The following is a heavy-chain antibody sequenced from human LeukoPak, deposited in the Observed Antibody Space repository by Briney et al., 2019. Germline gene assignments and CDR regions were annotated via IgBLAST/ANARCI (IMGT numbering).Heavy chain of an antibody. J-gene: IGHJ5*02. CDR1: GGSFSGYY. CDR3: ARRACSTSCYVGWANWFDP. Sequence: PSETLSLTCAVYGGSFSGYYWSWIRQPPGKGLERIGEINQSGSTNYNPSLKSRVTISVGTSKNQFSLKLSSVTAADTAVYYCARRACSTSCYVGWANWFDPWGQGTLVTVSS. D-gene: IGHD2-2*01. CDR2: INQSGST. V-gene: IGHV4-34*01.